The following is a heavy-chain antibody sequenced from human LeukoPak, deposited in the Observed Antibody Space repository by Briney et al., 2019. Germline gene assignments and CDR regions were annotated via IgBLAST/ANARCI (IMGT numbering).Heavy chain of an antibody. D-gene: IGHD2-21*02. V-gene: IGHV3-33*06. CDR3: AKDAMAYCGGDCYPPLDY. Sequence: GGSLRLSCAASGFTFSSYGMHWVRQAPGKGLEWVAVIWYDGSNKYYADSVKGRFTISRDNSKNTLYLQMNSLRAEDTAVYYCAKDAMAYCGGDCYPPLDYWGQGTLVTVSS. J-gene: IGHJ4*02. CDR2: IWYDGSNK. CDR1: GFTFSSYG.